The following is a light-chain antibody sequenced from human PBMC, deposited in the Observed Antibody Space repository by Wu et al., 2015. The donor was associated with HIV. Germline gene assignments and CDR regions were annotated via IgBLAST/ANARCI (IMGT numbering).Light chain of an antibody. V-gene: IGKV3D-20*02. CDR2: DAS. J-gene: IGKJ5*01. CDR3: QQQNNWPLT. CDR1: QSVSSSY. Sequence: EIVLTQSPGTLSLSPGERATLSCRASQSVSSSYLAWYQQKPGQTPRLLIYDASNRATGVPDRFSGSGSATHFTLTISSLEPEDSAVYYCQQQNNWPLTFGQGTRLEIK.